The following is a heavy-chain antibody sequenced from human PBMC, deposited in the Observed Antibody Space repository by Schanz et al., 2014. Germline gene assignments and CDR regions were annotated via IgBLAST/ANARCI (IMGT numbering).Heavy chain of an antibody. Sequence: PGGSLRLSCAASGFTFSTYAMSWVRQAPRKGLEWVSGISGGGGTRNYADSVKGRFTVFRDNSKNTLYLQMNSLRAEDTAVYYCAIIGVMVAVAGTRADYWGQGTLVTVSS. CDR2: ISGGGGTR. CDR3: AIIGVMVAVAGTRADY. V-gene: IGHV3-23*01. D-gene: IGHD6-19*01. J-gene: IGHJ4*02. CDR1: GFTFSTYA.